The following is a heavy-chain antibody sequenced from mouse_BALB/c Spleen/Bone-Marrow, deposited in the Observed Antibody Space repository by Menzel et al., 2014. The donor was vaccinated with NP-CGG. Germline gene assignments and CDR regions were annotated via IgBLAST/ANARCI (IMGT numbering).Heavy chain of an antibody. Sequence: VQLQQPGPELVKPGASVKISCTASGYTFTDYNMHWVKQSHGKSLEWIGYIYPYNGGTGYNQKFKSKATLTVDNSSSTAYMELRSLTSEDSAVYYCARANTDAIAYWGQGTLVTVSA. CDR3: ARANTDAIAY. CDR1: GYTFTDYN. CDR2: IYPYNGGT. V-gene: IGHV1S29*02. J-gene: IGHJ3*01. D-gene: IGHD1-1*01.